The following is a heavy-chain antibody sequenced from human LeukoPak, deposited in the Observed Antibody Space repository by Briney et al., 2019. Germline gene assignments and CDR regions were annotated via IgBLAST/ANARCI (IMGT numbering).Heavy chain of an antibody. CDR2: IKSKTDGGTT. V-gene: IGHV3-15*01. CDR1: GFSFSDTW. CDR3: LGGTGWIFDY. Sequence: GGSLRLSCVGSGFSFSDTWMSWVRQSPGKGLEWVGRIKSKTDGGTTDYAAPVKGRFTISRGDSKNTLYLQMNSLRAEDTAVYYCLGGTGWIFDYWGQGTLVTVSS. J-gene: IGHJ4*02. D-gene: IGHD6-19*01.